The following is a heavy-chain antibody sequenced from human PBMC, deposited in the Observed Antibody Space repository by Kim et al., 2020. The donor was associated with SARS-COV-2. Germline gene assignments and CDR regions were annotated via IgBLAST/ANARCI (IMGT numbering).Heavy chain of an antibody. Sequence: GGSLRLSCAASGFTFSNYDMNWVRQAPGKGLKWVSRIIGRGTGTDYTDSVKGRFTISRDNSKNTLYLQMNSLRADDTAVYYCAKDLSGWGNFDYWGQGTLVTVSS. CDR2: IIGRGTGT. CDR1: GFTFSNYD. J-gene: IGHJ4*02. CDR3: AKDLSGWGNFDY. V-gene: IGHV3-23*01. D-gene: IGHD3-16*01.